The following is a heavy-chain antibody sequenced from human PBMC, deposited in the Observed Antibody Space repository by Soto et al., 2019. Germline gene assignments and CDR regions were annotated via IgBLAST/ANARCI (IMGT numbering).Heavy chain of an antibody. CDR1: GFTFSNAW. CDR2: IKSKTDGGTT. V-gene: IGHV3-15*07. CDR3: TTDKPDYGDYLFDY. Sequence: GGSLRLSCAASGFTFSNAWMNWVRQAPGKGLEWVGRIKSKTDGGTTDYAAPVKGRFTISRDDSKNTLYLQMNSLKTEDTAVYYCTTDKPDYGDYLFDYWGQGTLVTVSS. D-gene: IGHD4-17*01. J-gene: IGHJ4*02.